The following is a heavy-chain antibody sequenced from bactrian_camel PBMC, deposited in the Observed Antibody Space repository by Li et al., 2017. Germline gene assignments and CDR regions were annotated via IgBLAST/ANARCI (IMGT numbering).Heavy chain of an antibody. D-gene: IGHD6*01. CDR3: AAGGTWYCLSDFRARNFAY. Sequence: HVQLVESGGLSFQAAGSLRLSCVVSGLSRGSDCVGWYRPPPGRAPAERECIATFYTGVVSTKYADSVTGRFTISRDNAKSTVSLQLNSLKIEDTGVYFCAAGGTWYCLSDFRARNFAYWGQGTQVTVSS. J-gene: IGHJ6*01. V-gene: IGHV3S54*01. CDR2: FYTGVVST. CDR1: GLSRGSDC.